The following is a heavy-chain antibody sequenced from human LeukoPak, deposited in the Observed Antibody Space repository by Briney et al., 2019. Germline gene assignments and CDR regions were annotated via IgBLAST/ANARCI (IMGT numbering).Heavy chain of an antibody. Sequence: SETLSLTCTVSGGSISSYYWSWIRQPPRKGKEWIGNIYYSGSTNYNPSLKSRVTISVDTSKNQFSLKLSSVTAADTAVYYCARSDSSGYYYVYWGQGTLVTVSS. CDR3: ARSDSSGYYYVY. CDR2: IYYSGST. J-gene: IGHJ4*02. D-gene: IGHD3-22*01. V-gene: IGHV4-59*01. CDR1: GGSISSYY.